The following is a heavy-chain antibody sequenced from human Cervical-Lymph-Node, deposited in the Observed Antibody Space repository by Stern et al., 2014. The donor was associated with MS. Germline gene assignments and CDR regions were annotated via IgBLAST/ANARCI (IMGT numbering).Heavy chain of an antibody. J-gene: IGHJ4*02. Sequence: VQLVESGAEVKKPGASGKVSCKASGYTFTSYGISWVRQATGQGLEWMGWISAYNGNTNYAQKLQGRVTMTTTTCTRTACMELRSLRSDDTAVYYCARVTSGWYDYWGQGTLVTVSS. D-gene: IGHD6-19*01. CDR2: ISAYNGNT. CDR3: ARVTSGWYDY. CDR1: GYTFTSYG. V-gene: IGHV1-18*01.